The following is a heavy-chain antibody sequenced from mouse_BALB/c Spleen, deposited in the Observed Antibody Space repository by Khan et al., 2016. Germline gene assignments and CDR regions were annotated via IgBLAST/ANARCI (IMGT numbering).Heavy chain of an antibody. Sequence: QIQLVQSGPELKKPGETVKISCKASGYTFTDYSMHWVKQAPGKGLKWMGWINTETGETKYADDFKGRFALSLETSASTAYLQINNLKNEDTATYFCARLITTAWFAYWGQGTLVTVSA. D-gene: IGHD2-4*01. J-gene: IGHJ3*01. CDR2: INTETGET. CDR1: GYTFTDYS. CDR3: ARLITTAWFAY. V-gene: IGHV9-2-1*01.